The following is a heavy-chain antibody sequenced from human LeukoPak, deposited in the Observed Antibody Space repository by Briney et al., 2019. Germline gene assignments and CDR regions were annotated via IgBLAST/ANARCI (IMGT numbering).Heavy chain of an antibody. J-gene: IGHJ6*02. V-gene: IGHV4-59*01. CDR3: ARGSGSKTLGYYYYGMDV. CDR2: IYYSGST. CDR1: GGSISSYY. D-gene: IGHD3-10*01. Sequence: SETLSLTCTVSGGSISSYYWSWIRQPPGKGLEWIGYIYYSGSTNYNPSLKSRVTISVDTSKNQFSLKLSSVTAADTAVYYCARGSGSKTLGYYYYGMDVWGQGATVTVSS.